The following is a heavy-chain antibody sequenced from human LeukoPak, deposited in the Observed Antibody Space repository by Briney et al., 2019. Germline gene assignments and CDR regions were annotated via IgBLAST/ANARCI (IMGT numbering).Heavy chain of an antibody. CDR2: ISSSSSSYSYT. D-gene: IGHD5-12*01. V-gene: IGHV3-21*01. CDR1: GFTFSSYS. J-gene: IGHJ4*02. CDR3: AKDLATPFDY. Sequence: GGSLRLSCAASGFTFSSYSMHWVRQAPGKGLEWVSSISSSSSSYSYTYYADSVKGRFTISRDNSKNTLYLQMNSLRPEDTAVYYCAKDLATPFDYWGQGTLVTVSS.